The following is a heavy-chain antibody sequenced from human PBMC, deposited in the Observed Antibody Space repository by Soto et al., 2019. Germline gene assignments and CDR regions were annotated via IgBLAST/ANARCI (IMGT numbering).Heavy chain of an antibody. J-gene: IGHJ6*02. CDR2: IIPIFGTA. CDR3: ARDVAARSVSYYYGMDV. D-gene: IGHD6-6*01. Sequence: QVQLVQSGAEVKKPGSSVKVSCKASGGTFSSYAISWVRQAPGQGLEWMGGIIPIFGTANYAQKFQGRVTITADESTSTAYMELSSLRSEDTAVYYCARDVAARSVSYYYGMDVWGQGTTVTVSS. V-gene: IGHV1-69*01. CDR1: GGTFSSYA.